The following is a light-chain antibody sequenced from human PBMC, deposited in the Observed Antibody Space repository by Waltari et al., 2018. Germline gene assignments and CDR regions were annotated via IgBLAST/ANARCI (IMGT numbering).Light chain of an antibody. J-gene: IGLJ2*01. CDR3: QVWDDSNNSGV. V-gene: IGLV3-21*04. Sequence: SYVLTQTPSVSRAPGQTAIIPCAGDNIDSKSFNWYQLQQGQAPVLVMFYVTDRPPGIPYRCSGSNSGNTATLTISRVEDDDEADYFCQVWDDSNNSGVFGGGTKLTVL. CDR2: YVT. CDR1: NIDSKS.